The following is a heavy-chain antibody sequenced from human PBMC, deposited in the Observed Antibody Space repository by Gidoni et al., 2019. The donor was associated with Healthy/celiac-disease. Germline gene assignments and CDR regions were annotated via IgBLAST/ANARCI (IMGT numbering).Heavy chain of an antibody. Sequence: EVQLVQSGAEVKKPGESLKSSCKGAGYSCTRYWNGWVRQMPGKGLEWMGIIYPGASDTSYIPSFQGQVTLSADKSISTAYLQWSSLKASDTAMYYCARRRQGYCSGGSCPFFDYWGQGTLVTVSS. J-gene: IGHJ4*02. CDR1: GYSCTRYW. D-gene: IGHD2-15*01. V-gene: IGHV5-51*03. CDR3: ARRRQGYCSGGSCPFFDY. CDR2: IYPGASDT.